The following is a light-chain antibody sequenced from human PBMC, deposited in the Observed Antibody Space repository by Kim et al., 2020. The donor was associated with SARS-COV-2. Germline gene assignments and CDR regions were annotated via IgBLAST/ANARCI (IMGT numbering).Light chain of an antibody. CDR1: QSVVAW. J-gene: IGKJ1*01. CDR3: LQYNAYSPWT. CDR2: TSS. V-gene: IGKV1-5*03. Sequence: VGDRVTITGRASQSVVAWLAWYQHQPGKAPNLLIYTSSSLESGVPSRFSASGSGTEFTLTISSLQPDDFAAYYCLQYNAYSPWTFGQGTKVDI.